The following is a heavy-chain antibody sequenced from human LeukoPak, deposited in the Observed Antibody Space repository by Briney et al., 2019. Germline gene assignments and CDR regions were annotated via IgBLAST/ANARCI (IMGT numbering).Heavy chain of an antibody. Sequence: ASVKVSCKASGYTFTSYDINWVRQATGQGLEWMGWMNPNSGNTGYAQKFQGRVTMTRNTSISTAYMELSSLRSEDTAVYYCARHDVVSRAFDIWGPGTTVTVSS. J-gene: IGHJ3*02. D-gene: IGHD3-22*01. CDR2: MNPNSGNT. V-gene: IGHV1-8*01. CDR1: GYTFTSYD. CDR3: ARHDVVSRAFDI.